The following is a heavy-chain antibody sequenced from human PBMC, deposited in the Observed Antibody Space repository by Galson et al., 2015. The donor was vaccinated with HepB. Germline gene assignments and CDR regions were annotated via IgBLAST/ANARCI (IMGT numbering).Heavy chain of an antibody. Sequence: LSLTCTVSGGSVSSYYWSWIRQPPGKGLEWIGYIYYSGSTNYNPSLKSRVTISVDTSKNQFSLKLNSVTAADTAVYYCARRTSSSSWNYYYHGMDVWGQGTTVTVSS. CDR2: IYYSGST. CDR1: GGSVSSYY. CDR3: ARRTSSSSWNYYYHGMDV. V-gene: IGHV4-59*08. D-gene: IGHD6-13*01. J-gene: IGHJ6*02.